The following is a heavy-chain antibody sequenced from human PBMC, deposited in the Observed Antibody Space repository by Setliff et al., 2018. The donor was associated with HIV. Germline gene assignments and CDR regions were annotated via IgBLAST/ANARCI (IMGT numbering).Heavy chain of an antibody. CDR1: GGSFSGYL. Sequence: PSETLSLTCAVYGGSFSGYLWTWIRQPPQKRLEWIGIINYSGSTYYNPSLKSRVTISVDSSKNQFSLSLSSVTAADTAVYYCARLPDISSWPFDYWAQGTLVTVSS. CDR3: ARLPDISSWPFDY. V-gene: IGHV4-34*01. J-gene: IGHJ4*02. D-gene: IGHD6-13*01. CDR2: INYSGST.